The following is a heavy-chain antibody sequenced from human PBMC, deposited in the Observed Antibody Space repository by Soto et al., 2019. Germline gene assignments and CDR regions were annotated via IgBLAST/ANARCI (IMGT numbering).Heavy chain of an antibody. D-gene: IGHD6-13*01. CDR2: ISGGGGGT. CDR1: GFSFSNYA. J-gene: IGHJ5*02. CDR3: ARHPERIAQIGWFDP. V-gene: IGHV3-23*01. Sequence: PGGSLRLSCAASGFSFSNYAMNWVRQAPGKGLEWVSGISGGGGGTYYADSVKGRFTISRDNAKNSLYLQMNSLRAEDTAVYYCARHPERIAQIGWFDPWGQGTLVTVSS.